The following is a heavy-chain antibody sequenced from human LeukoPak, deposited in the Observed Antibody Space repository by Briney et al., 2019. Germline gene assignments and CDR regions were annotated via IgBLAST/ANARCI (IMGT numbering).Heavy chain of an antibody. V-gene: IGHV3-23*01. CDR1: GFTFNSNS. D-gene: IGHD3-10*01. J-gene: IGHJ4*02. CDR2: ITGSGDKT. CDR3: AKVTMIRQVISLFDC. Sequence: GGSLRLSCAASGFTFNSNSMTWVRQSPGKGLEWVSTITGSGDKTYYADSVKGRFTISRDNSRNTLFLQMDSLRAEDTALYYCAKVTMIRQVISLFDCWGQGTLVTVSS.